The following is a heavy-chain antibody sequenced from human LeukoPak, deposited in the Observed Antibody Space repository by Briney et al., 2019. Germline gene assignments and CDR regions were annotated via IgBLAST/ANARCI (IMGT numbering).Heavy chain of an antibody. J-gene: IGHJ4*02. D-gene: IGHD2/OR15-2a*01. CDR3: ARSNSFAMGY. V-gene: IGHV3-23*01. Sequence: PGGSLRLSCAASGFTFSSYAVSWVRQAPGKGLEWVSAISGSGGSTYYADSVKGRFTISRDNSKNTLYLQMNSLRAEDTAVYYCARSNSFAMGYWGQGTLVTVSS. CDR2: ISGSGGST. CDR1: GFTFSSYA.